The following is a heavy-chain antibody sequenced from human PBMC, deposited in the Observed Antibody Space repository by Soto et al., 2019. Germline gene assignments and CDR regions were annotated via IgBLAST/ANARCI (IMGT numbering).Heavy chain of an antibody. V-gene: IGHV3-33*01. CDR3: ARAPGYDSSGYNRY. Sequence: PGGSLRLSCAASGFTFSSYGMHWVRQAPGKGLEWVAVIWYDGSNKYYADSVKGRFTISRDNSKNTLYLQMNSLRAEDTAVYYCARAPGYDSSGYNRYWGQGTLVTVSS. CDR1: GFTFSSYG. CDR2: IWYDGSNK. D-gene: IGHD3-22*01. J-gene: IGHJ4*02.